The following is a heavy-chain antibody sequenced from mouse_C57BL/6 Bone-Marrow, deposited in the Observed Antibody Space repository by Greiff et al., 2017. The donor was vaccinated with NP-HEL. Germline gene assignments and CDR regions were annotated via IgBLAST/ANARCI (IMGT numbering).Heavy chain of an antibody. V-gene: IGHV1-15*01. Sequence: QVQLKQSGAELVRPGASVTLSCKASGYTFTDYEMHWVKQTPVHGLEWIGAIDPETGGTAYNQKFKGKAILTADKSSSTAYMELRSLTSEDSAVYYCTRADYSNYGRWYFDVWGTGTTVTVSS. D-gene: IGHD2-5*01. J-gene: IGHJ1*03. CDR2: IDPETGGT. CDR1: GYTFTDYE. CDR3: TRADYSNYGRWYFDV.